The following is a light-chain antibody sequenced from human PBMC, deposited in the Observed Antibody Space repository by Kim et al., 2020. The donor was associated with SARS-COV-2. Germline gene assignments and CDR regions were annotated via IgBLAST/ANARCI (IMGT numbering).Light chain of an antibody. Sequence: SASVGDRVTITCRESQGISNLLTWFQQRAGEAPRSLIYAASSLQSGVPSKFSGGGSGTDFTLTITSLQPEDSATYYCQQYNTLPYTFGQGTKLEI. J-gene: IGKJ2*01. V-gene: IGKV1-16*02. CDR1: QGISNL. CDR3: QQYNTLPYT. CDR2: AAS.